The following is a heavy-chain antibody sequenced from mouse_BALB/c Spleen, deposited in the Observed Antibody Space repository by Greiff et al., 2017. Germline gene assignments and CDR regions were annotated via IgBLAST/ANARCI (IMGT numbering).Heavy chain of an antibody. J-gene: IGHJ4*01. V-gene: IGHV5-6*01. CDR2: ISSGGSYT. CDR3: ARYAMDD. CDR1: GFTFSSYG. Sequence: EVKLVESGGDLVKPGGSLKLSCAASGFTFSSYGMSWVRQTPDKRLEWVATISSGGSYTYYPDSVKGRFTISRDNAKNTLYLQLISLKSEDTAMYYCARYAMDDWGQGTSVTVSS.